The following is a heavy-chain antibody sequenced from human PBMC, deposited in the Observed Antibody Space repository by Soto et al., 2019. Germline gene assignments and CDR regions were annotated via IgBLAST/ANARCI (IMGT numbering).Heavy chain of an antibody. Sequence: CHRWSVAWGSVGDDSYYWSWIRQPPGKGLEWIGYIYYSGSTNYNPSLKSRVTISVDTSKNQFSLKLSSVTAADTAVYYCASGIAAARGLDPWGQGTLVTVSS. J-gene: IGHJ5*02. V-gene: IGHV4-61*01. CDR3: ASGIAAARGLDP. CDR2: IYYSGST. CDR1: WGSVGDDSYY. D-gene: IGHD6-13*01.